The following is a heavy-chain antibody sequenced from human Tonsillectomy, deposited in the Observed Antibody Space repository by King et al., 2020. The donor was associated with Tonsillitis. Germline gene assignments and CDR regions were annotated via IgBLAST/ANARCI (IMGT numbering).Heavy chain of an antibody. V-gene: IGHV3-9*01. Sequence: VQLVESGGGLVQPGRSLRLSCAASGFTFDDYAMHWVRQAPGKGLEWVSGISWNSGSILYADSVKGRFTISRDNTKNSLYLQMYSLRAEDTALYYCAKDKIISTYLGGDVGFDFWGQGTMVTVSS. D-gene: IGHD2/OR15-2a*01. J-gene: IGHJ3*01. CDR3: AKDKIISTYLGGDVGFDF. CDR1: GFTFDDYA. CDR2: ISWNSGSI.